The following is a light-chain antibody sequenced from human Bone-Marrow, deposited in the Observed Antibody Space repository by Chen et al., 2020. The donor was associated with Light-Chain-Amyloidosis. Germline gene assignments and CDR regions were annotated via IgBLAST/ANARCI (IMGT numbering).Light chain of an antibody. V-gene: IGLV3-25*03. CDR3: QSADSSGTYEVI. J-gene: IGLJ2*01. Sequence: SYELTQPPSVSVSPGQTARITCSGAVFPTKYAYWYQQKPGQAPVLVIHRDTERPSGISERFSGSSSGTTATLTISGVQAEDEADYHCQSADSSGTYEVIFGGGTKLTVL. CDR2: RDT. CDR1: VFPTKY.